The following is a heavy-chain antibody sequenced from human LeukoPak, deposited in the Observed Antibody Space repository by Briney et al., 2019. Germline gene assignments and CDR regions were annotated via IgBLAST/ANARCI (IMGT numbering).Heavy chain of an antibody. CDR3: ARHPTYYYDSSGYPQHWFDP. Sequence: PSETLSLTCLFSGGXISSYYWSWLRQPPAKGLEWIGDIYYSGSTNYNPSLKSRVTISVDTFKNQFSLKLSSVTAADTAVYYCARHPTYYYDSSGYPQHWFDPWGQGTLVTVSS. CDR1: GGXISSYY. CDR2: IYYSGST. V-gene: IGHV4-59*08. J-gene: IGHJ5*02. D-gene: IGHD3-22*01.